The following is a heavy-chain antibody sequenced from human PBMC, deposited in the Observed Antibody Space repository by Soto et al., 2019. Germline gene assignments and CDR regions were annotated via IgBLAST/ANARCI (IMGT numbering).Heavy chain of an antibody. Sequence: SGYLFPNYYMNWVRQARVQGREWVGIINPSRASASYAQKFQDRVTMTRDTSTSTVYMELSSLRFEDTAVYYCARGLGDSFNPFLDYWGQGSLVTVSS. CDR3: ARGLGDSFNPFLDY. CDR1: GYLFPNYY. J-gene: IGHJ4*02. V-gene: IGHV1-46*01. CDR2: INPSRASA. D-gene: IGHD2-21*01.